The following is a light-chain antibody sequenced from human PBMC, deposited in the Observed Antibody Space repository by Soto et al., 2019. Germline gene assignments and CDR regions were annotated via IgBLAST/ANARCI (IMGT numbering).Light chain of an antibody. CDR3: QQYNDNWPT. CDR1: QSVRTN. J-gene: IGKJ1*01. CDR2: GAS. Sequence: EIVMTQSPATLSVSPGESATPSCRASQSVRTNLAWYQHKPGQAPRLLIYGASNRATGFPARFSGSGSGTEFTLTISSLQSEDFAVYYCQQYNDNWPTFGQGTKVDIK. V-gene: IGKV3-15*01.